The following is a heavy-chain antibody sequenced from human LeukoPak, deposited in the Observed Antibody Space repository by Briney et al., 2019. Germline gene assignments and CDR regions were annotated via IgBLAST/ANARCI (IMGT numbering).Heavy chain of an antibody. V-gene: IGHV5-51*01. CDR3: ARLYCSSTSCPLLDY. CDR2: IYPGDSDT. J-gene: IGHJ4*02. D-gene: IGHD2-2*01. CDR1: GYSFTSYW. Sequence: GESLKISCKGSGYSFTSYWIGWVRQMPGKGLEWMGIIYPGDSDTRYSPSFQGQVTISADKSISTAYLQWSSLKASDTAMYCCARLYCSSTSCPLLDYWGQGTLVTVSS.